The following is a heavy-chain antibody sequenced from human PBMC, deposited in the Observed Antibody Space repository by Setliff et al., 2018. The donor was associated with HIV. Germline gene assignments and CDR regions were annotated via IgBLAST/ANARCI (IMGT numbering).Heavy chain of an antibody. D-gene: IGHD1-26*01. CDR2: IYTSGST. J-gene: IGHJ5*02. V-gene: IGHV4-61*02. CDR1: GASINSGTYY. Sequence: SETLSLTCTVSGASINSGTYYWTWIRQPAGKGLQWIGRIYTSGSTYYSPSLKSRVTMYADTSRTQFYLNLRSVTASDTAVYYCVGYRSKIDWFDPWGQGTLVTVSS. CDR3: VGYRSKIDWFDP.